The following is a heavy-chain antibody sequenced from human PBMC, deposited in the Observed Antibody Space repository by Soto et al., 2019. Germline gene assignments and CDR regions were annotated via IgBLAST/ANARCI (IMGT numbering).Heavy chain of an antibody. Sequence: QVQLQQWGAGLLKPSETLSLTCAVYGGSFSGYYWSWIRQPPGKGLEWIGEINHSGSTNYNPSLKSRVTISVDTSKNQFSLKLSSVTAADTAVYYCARGRVPDGYFDYWGQGTLVTVSS. V-gene: IGHV4-34*01. CDR3: ARGRVPDGYFDY. J-gene: IGHJ4*02. CDR2: INHSGST. CDR1: GGSFSGYY.